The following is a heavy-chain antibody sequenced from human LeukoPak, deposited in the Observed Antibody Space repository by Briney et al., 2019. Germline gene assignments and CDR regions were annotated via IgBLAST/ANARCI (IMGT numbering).Heavy chain of an antibody. Sequence: GGSLRLSCAASGFTFSSYAMHWVRQAPGKGLEWVAVISYDGSNKYYADSVKGRFTISRDNSKNTLYLQMNSLRAEDTAVYYCARDRYSGYDRVYYYYGMDVWGQGTTVTVSS. V-gene: IGHV3-30-3*01. D-gene: IGHD5-12*01. CDR1: GFTFSSYA. CDR2: ISYDGSNK. CDR3: ARDRYSGYDRVYYYYGMDV. J-gene: IGHJ6*02.